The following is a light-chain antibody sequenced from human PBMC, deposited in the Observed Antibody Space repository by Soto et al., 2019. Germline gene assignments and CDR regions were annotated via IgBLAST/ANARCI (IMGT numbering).Light chain of an antibody. CDR2: EVS. V-gene: IGLV2-8*01. Sequence: QSVLTQPPSASGPPGQSVTISCTGTSSDVGAYNYVSWNQQYPGKAPKLMIYEVSKRPSGVPDRFAGSKSGKTASLTVSGLQPEDEADYYCTSYAGSNIWVFGGGTKVTVL. CDR3: TSYAGSNIWV. CDR1: SSDVGAYNY. J-gene: IGLJ3*02.